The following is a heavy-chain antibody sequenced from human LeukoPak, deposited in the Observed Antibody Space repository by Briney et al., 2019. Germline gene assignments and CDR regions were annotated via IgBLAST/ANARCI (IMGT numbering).Heavy chain of an antibody. D-gene: IGHD3-16*01. CDR3: AKGSYDYVWGSYEGFDY. Sequence: PGGSLRLSCAASGFTFSSYGMHWVRQAPGKGLEWVAVISYDGSNKYYADSVKGRFTISRDNSKNTLYLQMNSLRAEDTAVYYCAKGSYDYVWGSYEGFDYWGQGTLVTVSS. CDR2: ISYDGSNK. V-gene: IGHV3-30*18. J-gene: IGHJ4*02. CDR1: GFTFSSYG.